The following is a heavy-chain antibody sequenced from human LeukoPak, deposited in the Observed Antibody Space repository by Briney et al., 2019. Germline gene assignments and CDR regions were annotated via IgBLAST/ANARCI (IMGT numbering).Heavy chain of an antibody. J-gene: IGHJ4*02. V-gene: IGHV4-39*07. CDR1: GGSISSSSHY. Sequence: SETLSLTCTVSGGSISSSSHYWGWIRQPPEKRLEWIGSIYYSGSTYHNPSLKRRVTISADTSKNQFSLKLSSVTAADTAVYYCATTTIRLGYWGQGALVTVSS. D-gene: IGHD4-17*01. CDR2: IYYSGST. CDR3: ATTTIRLGY.